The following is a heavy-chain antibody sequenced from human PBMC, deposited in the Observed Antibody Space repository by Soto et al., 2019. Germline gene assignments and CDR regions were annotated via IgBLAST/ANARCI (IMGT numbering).Heavy chain of an antibody. D-gene: IGHD3-10*01. CDR3: ARLSSGNYGMAV. Sequence: PSETLSLTCTVSGGSISSSSYYWGWIRQPPGKGLEWIGSIYYSGSTYYNPSLKSRVTISVDTSKNQFSLKLSSVTAADTAVYYCARLSSGNYGMAVWGQGTTVTVSS. CDR2: IYYSGST. V-gene: IGHV4-39*01. J-gene: IGHJ6*02. CDR1: GGSISSSSYY.